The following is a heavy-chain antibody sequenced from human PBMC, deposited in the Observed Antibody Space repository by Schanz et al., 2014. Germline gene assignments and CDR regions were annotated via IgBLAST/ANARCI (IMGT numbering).Heavy chain of an antibody. Sequence: QVQLVQSGPEVKKPGASVRVSCQASGYTFVGYYIHWLRQAPGQGLEWMGRIIPNLGSANYAQKFQGRVTITADKSTSTVYMELSSLRSEDTAIYYCARGNTIFGVVILGWLDPWGQGTLVTVSS. V-gene: IGHV1-69*09. CDR1: GYTFVGYY. CDR3: ARGNTIFGVVILGWLDP. J-gene: IGHJ5*02. D-gene: IGHD3-3*01. CDR2: IIPNLGSA.